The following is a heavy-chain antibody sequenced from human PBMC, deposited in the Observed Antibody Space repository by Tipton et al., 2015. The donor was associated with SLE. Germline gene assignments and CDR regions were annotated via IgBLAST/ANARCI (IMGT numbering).Heavy chain of an antibody. CDR3: ARGGPATIGGGEGDYYYYMDV. CDR2: ISTPKTNT. J-gene: IGHJ6*03. D-gene: IGHD2-15*01. V-gene: IGHV1-18*01. CDR1: GYSFTSYA. Sequence: QSGAEVKKPGASVKVSCKASGYSFTSYAITWVRQAPGQGLEWMGWISTPKTNTHYAQKFQGRVTMTTDTSSTTAYMELRGLTSDDTAVYYCARGGPATIGGGEGDYYYYMDVWGKGTTVTVS.